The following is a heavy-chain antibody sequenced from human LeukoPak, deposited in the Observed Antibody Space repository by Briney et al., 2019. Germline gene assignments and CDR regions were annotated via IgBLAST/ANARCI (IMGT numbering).Heavy chain of an antibody. CDR2: TNWNGGGT. Sequence: GGSLRLSCAATGFTFKDYGMHWVRQPPGKGLEWASSTNWNGGGTDYADSVKGRFTISRDNAKNSLYLQLSSLRPEDTALYYCAKHMRATNTYSFFGLDVWGQGTTVTVSS. CDR1: GFTFKDYG. CDR3: AKHMRATNTYSFFGLDV. V-gene: IGHV3-9*01. D-gene: IGHD1-26*01. J-gene: IGHJ6*02.